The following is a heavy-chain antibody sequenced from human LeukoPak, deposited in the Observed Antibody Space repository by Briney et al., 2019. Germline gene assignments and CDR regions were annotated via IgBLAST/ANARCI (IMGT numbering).Heavy chain of an antibody. D-gene: IGHD4-17*01. CDR3: AKVRSAADNYGDYGYYYYGMDV. J-gene: IGHJ6*02. CDR1: GFTFSSYA. Sequence: GGSLRLSCAASGFTFSSYAMSWVRQAPGKGLEWVSAISGSGGSTYYADSVKGRFTISRDNSKNTLYLQMNSLRAEDTAVYYCAKVRSAADNYGDYGYYYYGMDVWGQATTVTVSS. V-gene: IGHV3-23*01. CDR2: ISGSGGST.